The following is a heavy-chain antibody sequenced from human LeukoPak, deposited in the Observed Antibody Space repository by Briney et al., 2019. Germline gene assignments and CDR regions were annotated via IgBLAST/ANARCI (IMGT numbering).Heavy chain of an antibody. CDR3: ARDPRPGIAAAGLSP. CDR2: INAGNGNT. D-gene: IGHD6-13*01. CDR1: GYTFTSYA. V-gene: IGHV1-3*01. Sequence: ASAKVSGKASGYTFTSYAMHWVRQAPGQRLEWMGWINAGNGNTKYSQKFQGRVTITRDTSASTAYMELSSLRSEDTAVYYCARDPRPGIAAAGLSPWGQGTLVTVSS. J-gene: IGHJ5*02.